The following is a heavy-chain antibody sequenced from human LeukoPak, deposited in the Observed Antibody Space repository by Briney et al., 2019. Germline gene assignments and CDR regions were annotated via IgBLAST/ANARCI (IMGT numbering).Heavy chain of an antibody. D-gene: IGHD5-24*01. J-gene: IGHJ4*02. CDR1: GFTFSSYW. Sequence: GGSLRLSCAASGFTFSSYWMSWVRQAPGKGLECVSGISGSGDTTYYADSVKGRFTISRDNSKNTLYVQMNSLRVEDTAVYYCARGQYQMEYWGQGTLVTVSS. V-gene: IGHV3-23*01. CDR2: ISGSGDTT. CDR3: ARGQYQMEY.